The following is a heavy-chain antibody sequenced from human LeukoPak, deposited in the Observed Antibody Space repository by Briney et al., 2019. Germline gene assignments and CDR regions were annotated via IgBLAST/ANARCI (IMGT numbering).Heavy chain of an antibody. V-gene: IGHV1-2*04. Sequence: ASVKVSCKASGYTFTGYYMHWVRQAPGQGLEWMGWINPNSGGTNYAQKFQGWVTMTRDTCISTAYMELSRLRSDDTAVYYCARGWYCSGGSCYSVYGMDVWGQGTTVTVSS. CDR1: GYTFTGYY. J-gene: IGHJ6*02. D-gene: IGHD2-15*01. CDR3: ARGWYCSGGSCYSVYGMDV. CDR2: INPNSGGT.